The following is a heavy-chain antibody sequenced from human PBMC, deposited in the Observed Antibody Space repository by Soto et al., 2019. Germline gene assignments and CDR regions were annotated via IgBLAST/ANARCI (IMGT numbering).Heavy chain of an antibody. CDR1: GGSISSSSYY. CDR2: IYYSGST. J-gene: IGHJ4*02. Sequence: QLQLQESGPGLVKPSETLSLTCTVSGGSISSSSYYWGWIRQPPGKGLEWIGSIYYSGSTYYNPSLKSRVTISVDTSKNQFSLKLSSVTAADTAVYYCARHVCRAVPGPYWGQGTLVTVSS. CDR3: ARHVCRAVPGPY. V-gene: IGHV4-39*01.